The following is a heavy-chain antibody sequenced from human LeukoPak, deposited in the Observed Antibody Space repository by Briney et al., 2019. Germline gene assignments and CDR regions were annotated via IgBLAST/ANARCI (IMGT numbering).Heavy chain of an antibody. CDR3: VRGGPSTWS. D-gene: IGHD2-15*01. V-gene: IGHV3-74*01. Sequence: GGSLRLSCAASGFTFKLYWMHWVRQVPGKRPVWVSRINDDGSDTIYAHSVRGRFTISRDDAKNTVYLQMNNLRAEDTAVYYCVRGGPSTWSWGQGTLVTVSS. CDR1: GFTFKLYW. CDR2: INDDGSDT. J-gene: IGHJ5*02.